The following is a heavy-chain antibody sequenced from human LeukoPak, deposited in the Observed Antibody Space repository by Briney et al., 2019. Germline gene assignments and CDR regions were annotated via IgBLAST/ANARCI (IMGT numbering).Heavy chain of an antibody. Sequence: GGSLRLSCAASGFTFSSYSMNWVRQAPGKGLEWVSSISSSSSYIYYAYSVKGRFTISRDNARNSLYLQMNSLRAEDTAVYYCARTLFCSSTSCYKGDFDYWGQGTLVTVSS. J-gene: IGHJ4*02. D-gene: IGHD2-2*02. CDR2: ISSSSSYI. CDR1: GFTFSSYS. V-gene: IGHV3-21*01. CDR3: ARTLFCSSTSCYKGDFDY.